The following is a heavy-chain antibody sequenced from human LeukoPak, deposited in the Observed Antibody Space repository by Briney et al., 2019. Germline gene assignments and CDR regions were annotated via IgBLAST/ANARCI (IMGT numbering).Heavy chain of an antibody. CDR2: MNPNSGNT. V-gene: IGHV1-8*01. J-gene: IGHJ6*02. CDR3: ARGYCSSTSCHIMDV. CDR1: GYTFTSYD. D-gene: IGHD2-2*01. Sequence: ASVKVSCKASGYTFTSYDINWVRQATGQGLEWMGWMNPNSGNTGYAQKFQGRVTMTRNISISTAYMELSSLRSEDTAVYYCARGYCSSTSCHIMDVWGQGTTVTVSS.